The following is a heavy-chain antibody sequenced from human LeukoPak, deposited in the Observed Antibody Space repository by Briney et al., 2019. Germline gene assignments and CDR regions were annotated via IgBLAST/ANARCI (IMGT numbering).Heavy chain of an antibody. CDR1: GGPISSYY. Sequence: KSSETLSLTCTVSGGPISSYYWSWIRQPPGKGLEWIGYIYYSGSTNYNPSLKSRVTISVDTSKNQFSLKLSSVTAADTAVYYCARSAHLLDGFDYWGQGTLVTVSS. CDR2: IYYSGST. CDR3: ARSAHLLDGFDY. J-gene: IGHJ4*02. V-gene: IGHV4-59*01.